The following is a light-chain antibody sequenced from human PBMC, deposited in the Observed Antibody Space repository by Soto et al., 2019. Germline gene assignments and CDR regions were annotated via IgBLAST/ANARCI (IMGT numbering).Light chain of an antibody. CDR1: QSISSY. CDR3: QQSYSTPLT. V-gene: IGKV1-39*01. Sequence: DIQMTQSPSSLSASVGDRVTITCRASQSISSYLYWYQQKPGKAPKLLIYAASSLQSGVPSRFSGSGSGTEFTLTISSLQPEDFATYYCQQSYSTPLTFGPGTKVDIK. CDR2: AAS. J-gene: IGKJ3*01.